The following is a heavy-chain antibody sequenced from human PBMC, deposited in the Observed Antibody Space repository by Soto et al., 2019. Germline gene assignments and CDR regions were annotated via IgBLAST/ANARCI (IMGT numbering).Heavy chain of an antibody. Sequence: PSETLSLTCAVYGGSFSGYYWSWIRQPPGKGLEWIGEINHSGSTNYNPSLKSRVTISVDTSKNLFSPRLRSLTAADTAVYFCARVKATLYRHYYFDYWGQGTPVTVSS. D-gene: IGHD5-12*01. J-gene: IGHJ4*02. CDR1: GGSFSGYY. CDR2: INHSGST. V-gene: IGHV4-34*01. CDR3: ARVKATLYRHYYFDY.